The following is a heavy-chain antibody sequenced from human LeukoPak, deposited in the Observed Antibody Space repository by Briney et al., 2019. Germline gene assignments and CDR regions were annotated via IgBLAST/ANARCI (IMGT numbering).Heavy chain of an antibody. D-gene: IGHD1-26*01. CDR1: GFTFRSYG. J-gene: IGHJ4*02. CDR2: VTYDGSKK. V-gene: IGHV3-30*02. CDR3: AALGDSIY. Sequence: GGSLRLSCAASGFTFRSYGMQWVRQAPGKGLEWVASVTYDGSKKYYVGSVKGRFSISRDNSKNTLYLQMNSLRAEDTAVYYCAALGDSIYWGQGTLVTVSS.